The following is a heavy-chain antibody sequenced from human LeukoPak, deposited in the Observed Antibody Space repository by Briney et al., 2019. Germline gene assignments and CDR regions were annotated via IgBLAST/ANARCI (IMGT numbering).Heavy chain of an antibody. V-gene: IGHV3-7*01. CDR2: IKHDGSEK. CDR1: GYTLSSYW. D-gene: IGHD6-6*01. CDR3: ARDYSSSFNFDY. Sequence: GGSLRLSRAASGYTLSSYWMSWVRQAPGKGLKWVANIKHDGSEKYYVDSVKGRFTISRDNAKNSLYLQMNSLRAEDTAVYYCARDYSSSFNFDYWGQGTLVTVSS. J-gene: IGHJ4*02.